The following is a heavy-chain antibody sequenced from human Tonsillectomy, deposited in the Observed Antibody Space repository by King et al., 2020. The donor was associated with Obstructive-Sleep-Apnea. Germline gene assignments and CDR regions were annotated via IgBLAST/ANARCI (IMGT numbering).Heavy chain of an antibody. CDR3: ATGRGGSSTSMVNGDIDY. V-gene: IGHV1-2*02. J-gene: IGHJ4*02. D-gene: IGHD3-10*01. CDR1: GYTFTDYY. CDR2: TNPATGGA. Sequence: QLVQSGAEVKKPGASVKVSCKASGYTFTDYYIHWVRQAPGQGLEWMGWTNPATGGAKFAQKFQGRVTMTRDTAIITAYMELSSLRADDTAIYYWATGRGGSSTSMVNGDIDYWGQGTLVTVSS.